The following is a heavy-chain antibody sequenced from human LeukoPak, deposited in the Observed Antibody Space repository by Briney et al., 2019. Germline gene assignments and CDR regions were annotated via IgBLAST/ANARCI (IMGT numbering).Heavy chain of an antibody. V-gene: IGHV4-59*08. Sequence: SETLSLTCTVSGGSISSYYWRWIWQPPGKGLEWIGYIYYSGSTNYNPSLKSRVTISVDTSKNQFSLKLSSVTAADTAVYYCARSDYYYGMDVWGQGTTVTVSS. CDR1: GGSISSYY. CDR2: IYYSGST. J-gene: IGHJ6*02. CDR3: ARSDYYYGMDV.